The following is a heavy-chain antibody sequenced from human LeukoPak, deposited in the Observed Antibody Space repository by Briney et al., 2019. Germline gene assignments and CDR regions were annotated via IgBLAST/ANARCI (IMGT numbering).Heavy chain of an antibody. CDR2: IIPIFGTA. Sequence: WASVKVSCKASGGTFSSYAISWVRQAPGQGLEWMGGIIPIFGTANYAQKFQGRVTITADESTSTAYMELSSLRSEDTAVYYCARTSYGSGSYYMKQEYYFDYWGQGTLVTVSS. V-gene: IGHV1-69*13. CDR3: ARTSYGSGSYYMKQEYYFDY. J-gene: IGHJ4*02. D-gene: IGHD3-10*01. CDR1: GGTFSSYA.